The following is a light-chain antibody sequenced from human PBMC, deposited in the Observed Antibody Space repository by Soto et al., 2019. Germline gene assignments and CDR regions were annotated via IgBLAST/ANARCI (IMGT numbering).Light chain of an antibody. CDR3: HPSYNAPRS. CDR1: QSIHNY. CDR2: AAS. Sequence: DIQMTQSPSSLSAFVGDRVTITCRASQSIHNYLNWYQQKPGKAPKLLIYAASSLQSGVPSRFRASGNRKDFSIPIRTLQAEDSAPYYCHPSYNAPRSFGPGTTVALK. J-gene: IGKJ3*01. V-gene: IGKV1-39*01.